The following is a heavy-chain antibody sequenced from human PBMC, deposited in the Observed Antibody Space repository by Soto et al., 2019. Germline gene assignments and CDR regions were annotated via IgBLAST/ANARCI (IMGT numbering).Heavy chain of an antibody. Sequence: EGSLRRSCAASGFTFSIYWMRWVRHAPGKGLEWVANIKQDGSEKYYVDSVKGRFTISRYNANNSLYLQMNSLRAKDTAVYYCARDQRDGAAYWGPGTLVTVSS. CDR1: GFTFSIYW. J-gene: IGHJ4*02. CDR3: ARDQRDGAAY. D-gene: IGHD3-10*01. CDR2: IKQDGSEK. V-gene: IGHV3-7*01.